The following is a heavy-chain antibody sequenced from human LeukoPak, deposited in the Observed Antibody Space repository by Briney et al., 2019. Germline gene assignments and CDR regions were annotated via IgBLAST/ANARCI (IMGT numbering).Heavy chain of an antibody. CDR3: ARTRGYSGYDGEYYSDY. J-gene: IGHJ4*02. CDR2: IYSGGST. V-gene: IGHV3-66*02. CDR1: GFTVSSNY. D-gene: IGHD5-12*01. Sequence: PGGSLRLSCAASGFTVSSNYMSWVRQAPGKGLEWVSVIYSGGSTYYADSVKGRFTISRDNSKNTLYLQMNSLRAEDTAVYYCARTRGYSGYDGEYYSDYWGQGTLVTVSS.